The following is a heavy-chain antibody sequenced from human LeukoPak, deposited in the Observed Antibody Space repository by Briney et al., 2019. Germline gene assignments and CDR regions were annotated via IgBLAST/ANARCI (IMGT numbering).Heavy chain of an antibody. J-gene: IGHJ6*04. D-gene: IGHD3-10*01. CDR3: ARGWVRGVIAYYYYGMDF. CDR1: GFTFTSYG. Sequence: GGSVKVSCEASGFTFTSYGISWVRQAPGQGLEWIGWISAYNGNTNYAETLQGRVTMTTDKSTSAAYMELKSLRSDDTASYYCARGWVRGVIAYYYYGMDFWGKGPTVPVSS. V-gene: IGHV1-18*04. CDR2: ISAYNGNT.